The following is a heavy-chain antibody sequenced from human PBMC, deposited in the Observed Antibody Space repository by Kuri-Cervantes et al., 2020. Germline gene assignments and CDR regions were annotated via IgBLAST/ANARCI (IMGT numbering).Heavy chain of an antibody. D-gene: IGHD2-15*01. J-gene: IGHJ3*02. Sequence: GESLKISCVASGFTFSSYWMNWVRQAPGKGLEWVANIKQDGSEMYYVDSVKGRFTISRDNAKNSLYLQMNNLRAEDTAIYYCARVDCRGYTCYVPSHGFDIWGQGTTVTVSS. CDR3: ARVDCRGYTCYVPSHGFDI. CDR2: IKQDGSEM. V-gene: IGHV3-7*01. CDR1: GFTFSSYW.